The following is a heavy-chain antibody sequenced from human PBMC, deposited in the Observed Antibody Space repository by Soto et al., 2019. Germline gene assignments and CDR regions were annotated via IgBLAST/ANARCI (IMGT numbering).Heavy chain of an antibody. CDR1: GFTFSSYA. V-gene: IGHV3-64D*08. CDR3: VKGWELLGAVGVDY. D-gene: IGHD1-26*01. Sequence: GGSLRLSCSASGFTFSSYAMHWVRQAPGKGLEYVSAISSNGGSTYYADSVKGRFTISRDNSKNTLYLQMSSLRAEDTAVYYCVKGWELLGAVGVDYWGQGTLVTVSS. J-gene: IGHJ4*02. CDR2: ISSNGGST.